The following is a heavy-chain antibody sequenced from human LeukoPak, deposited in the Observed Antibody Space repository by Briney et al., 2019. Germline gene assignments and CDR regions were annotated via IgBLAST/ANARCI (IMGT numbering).Heavy chain of an antibody. J-gene: IGHJ5*02. V-gene: IGHV4-39*01. D-gene: IGHD5-18*01. CDR3: VRQGYSYGHITTNRFDP. CDR1: GDSISGSSYY. Sequence: SETLSLTCTVFGDSISGSSYYWGWIRQSAGKGLEWIGSIYYSGSTYYNPSLKSRVTISVDTSKNQFSLKLSSVPAADTAVYYCVRQGYSYGHITTNRFDPWGQGTLVTVSS. CDR2: IYYSGST.